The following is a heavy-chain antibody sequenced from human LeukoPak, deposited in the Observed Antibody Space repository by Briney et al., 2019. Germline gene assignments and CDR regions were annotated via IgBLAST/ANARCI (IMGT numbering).Heavy chain of an antibody. V-gene: IGHV1-69*04. CDR3: AREGHIVVVTASGNNWFDP. CDR2: IIPILGIA. D-gene: IGHD2-21*02. CDR1: GYTFTSYG. Sequence: GASVKVSCKASGYTFTSYGISWVRQAPGQGLEWMGRIIPILGIANYAQKFQGRVTITADKSTSTAYMELSSLRSEDTAVYYCAREGHIVVVTASGNNWFDPWGQGTLVTVSS. J-gene: IGHJ5*02.